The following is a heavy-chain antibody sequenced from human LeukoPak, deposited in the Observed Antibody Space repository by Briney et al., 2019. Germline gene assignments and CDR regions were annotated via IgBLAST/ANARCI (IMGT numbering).Heavy chain of an antibody. Sequence: GGSLRLSCAASGFTFSGSAMHWVRQASGQGLEWVGRIRSKANSYATAYAASVKGRFTISRDDSKNTAYLQMNSLKTEDTAVYYCTRGGSQGDFDYWGQGTLVTVSS. CDR1: GFTFSGSA. J-gene: IGHJ4*02. CDR2: IRSKANSYAT. V-gene: IGHV3-73*01. D-gene: IGHD1-26*01. CDR3: TRGGSQGDFDY.